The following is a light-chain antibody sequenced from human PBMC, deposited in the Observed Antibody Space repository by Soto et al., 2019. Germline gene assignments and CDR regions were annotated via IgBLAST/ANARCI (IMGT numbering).Light chain of an antibody. CDR1: HDIRNH. J-gene: IGKJ3*01. CDR2: DAS. V-gene: IGKV1-33*01. Sequence: DILMIQTPSSLSASVGDRVTIACQASHDIRNHLNWYQQKPGQAPKLLIYDASTLETGAPPIFSGTGSGAHFTLTISSLQPEDFATYFCQHYADVPQVTFGPGTTVDI. CDR3: QHYADVPQVT.